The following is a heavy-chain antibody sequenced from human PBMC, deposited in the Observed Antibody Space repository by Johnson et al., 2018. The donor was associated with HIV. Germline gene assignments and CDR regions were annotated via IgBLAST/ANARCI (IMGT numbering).Heavy chain of an antibody. CDR3: ARVRGYSYGAHAFDV. D-gene: IGHD5-18*01. J-gene: IGHJ3*01. CDR1: GFTVSSNY. Sequence: VQLVESGGGLVRPGGSLRLSCTASGFTVSSNYMSWVRQAPGKGLEWVSVIDTAGSTYDADSVKGRFTISRDNSKNTLYLQMNSLRAEDSAVYYCARVRGYSYGAHAFDVGGQGTVVTVSS. CDR2: IDTAGST. V-gene: IGHV3-66*01.